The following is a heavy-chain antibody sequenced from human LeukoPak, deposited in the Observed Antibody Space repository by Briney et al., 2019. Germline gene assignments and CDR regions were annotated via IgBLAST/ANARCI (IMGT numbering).Heavy chain of an antibody. J-gene: IGHJ4*02. D-gene: IGHD3-22*01. V-gene: IGHV4-34*01. CDR1: GGSFSGYY. CDR3: ARAKYYYDSSGYSTYYFDY. CDR2: INHSGST. Sequence: PSETLSLTCAVYGGSFSGYYWSWIRQPPGKGLEWIGEINHSGSTNYNPSLKSRVTISVDTSKNQFSLKLSSVTAADTAVYYCARAKYYYDSSGYSTYYFDYWGQGTLVTVSS.